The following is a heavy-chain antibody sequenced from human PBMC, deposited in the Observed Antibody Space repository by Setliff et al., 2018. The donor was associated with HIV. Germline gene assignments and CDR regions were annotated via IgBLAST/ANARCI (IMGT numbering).Heavy chain of an antibody. CDR1: GDSISSDFY. CDR3: ARGQGCGGGCHYAFEM. CDR2: IYHSGNT. D-gene: IGHD2-21*02. Sequence: PSETLSLTCTVSGDSISSDFYWGWIRQPPEKGLEWIGSIYHSGNTYYMPSLQSRVTISVDMSKNQFSLNLNSVTAADTAVYYCARGQGCGGGCHYAFEMWGQGTMVTVSS. J-gene: IGHJ3*02. V-gene: IGHV4-38-2*02.